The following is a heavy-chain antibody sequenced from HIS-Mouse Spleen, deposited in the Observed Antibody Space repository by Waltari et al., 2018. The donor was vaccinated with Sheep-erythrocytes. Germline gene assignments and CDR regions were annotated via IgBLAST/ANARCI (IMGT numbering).Heavy chain of an antibody. Sequence: QVQLVQSGAEVKKPGASVKVSCKASGYPFTRYDTNWVRQATGQGLEWMGWMNPNSGNTGYAQKFQGRVTMTRNTSIRTAYMELSSLRSEDTAVYYCARGHYSGYDFDYWGQGTLVTVSS. CDR2: MNPNSGNT. CDR3: ARGHYSGYDFDY. CDR1: GYPFTRYD. V-gene: IGHV1-8*01. D-gene: IGHD5-12*01. J-gene: IGHJ4*02.